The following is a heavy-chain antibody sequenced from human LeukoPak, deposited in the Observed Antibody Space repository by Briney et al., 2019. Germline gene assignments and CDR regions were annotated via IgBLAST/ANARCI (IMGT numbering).Heavy chain of an antibody. CDR2: ISGSGGST. CDR1: GFTFSSYA. CDR3: AKDLWGRWKGNSGFGY. D-gene: IGHD2/OR15-2a*01. V-gene: IGHV3-23*01. Sequence: PGGSLRLSCAASGFTFSSYAMSRVRQAPGKGLEWVSAISGSGGSTYYADSVKGRFTIYSNNYKQTLYLQMNSMRAEDTAVYYCAKDLWGRWKGNSGFGYWGQGTLVTVSS. J-gene: IGHJ4*02.